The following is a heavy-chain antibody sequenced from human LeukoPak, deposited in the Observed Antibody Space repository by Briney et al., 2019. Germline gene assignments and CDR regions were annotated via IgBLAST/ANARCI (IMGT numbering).Heavy chain of an antibody. J-gene: IGHJ4*02. CDR1: GFTFSNYW. D-gene: IGHD3-10*01. CDR3: ARDLIAGSGYYSYFDY. V-gene: IGHV3-33*08. Sequence: GGSLRLSCAASGFTFSNYWMSWVRQAPGKGLEWVAVIWYDGSNKYYADSVKGRFTISRDNSKNTLYLQMNSLRAEDTAVYYCARDLIAGSGYYSYFDYWGQGALVTVSS. CDR2: IWYDGSNK.